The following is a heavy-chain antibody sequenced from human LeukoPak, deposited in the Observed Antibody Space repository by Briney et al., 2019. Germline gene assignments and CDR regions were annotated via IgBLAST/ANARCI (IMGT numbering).Heavy chain of an antibody. CDR1: GFTFSSYW. D-gene: IGHD2-15*01. J-gene: IGHJ3*02. Sequence: PGGSLRLSCAASGFTFSSYWMSWVRQAPGKGLEWVANIKQDGSEKYYVDSVKGRFTISRDNAKNSLYLQMNSLRAEDTAVYYCARDGWGYCSGGSCHEGVGAFDIWGQGTMVTVSS. CDR3: ARDGWGYCSGGSCHEGVGAFDI. V-gene: IGHV3-7*01. CDR2: IKQDGSEK.